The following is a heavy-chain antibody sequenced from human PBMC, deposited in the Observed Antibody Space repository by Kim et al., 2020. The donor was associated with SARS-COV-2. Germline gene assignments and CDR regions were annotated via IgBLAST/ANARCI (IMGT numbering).Heavy chain of an antibody. CDR3: ARPHSRAYAYAMDF. Sequence: GGSLRLSCAASGISISVNYMSWVRQAPGKGLEWVSVINSDSTSYADSVRGRCTISRDNFKNTLHLQMNSLRVEDRAVYFCARPHSRAYAYAMDFWAQGTT. D-gene: IGHD3-22*01. J-gene: IGHJ6*01. CDR2: INSDST. V-gene: IGHV3-53*01. CDR1: GISISVNY.